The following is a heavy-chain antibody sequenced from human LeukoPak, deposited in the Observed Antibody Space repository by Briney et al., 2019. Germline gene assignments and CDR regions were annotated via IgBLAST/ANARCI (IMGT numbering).Heavy chain of an antibody. D-gene: IGHD6-13*01. CDR3: ARGGRGSSWFEK. CDR1: GFTFSSYW. Sequence: GGSLRLSCAASGFTFSSYWMHWVRQAPGKGLVWVSAISTAEDTYYLGSVKGRFTISRENAKNSLYLQLSGLRAGDTALYYCARGGRGSSWFEKWGQGTLVTVSS. J-gene: IGHJ4*02. V-gene: IGHV3-13*01. CDR2: ISTAEDT.